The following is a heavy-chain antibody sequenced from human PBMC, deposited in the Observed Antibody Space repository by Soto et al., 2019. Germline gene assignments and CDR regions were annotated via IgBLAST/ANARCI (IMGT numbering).Heavy chain of an antibody. Sequence: ASVKVSCKPSGYIFTNFYVHWVRQAPGQGLEWMGIIDPSSGTTSYTQKFQGRVTMTRDTTMSTVYMELSSLTSEDTAVDYCARVAVVVPNGLIAGMDVWGLGTTVTVSS. D-gene: IGHD2-15*01. V-gene: IGHV1-46*01. CDR2: IDPSSGTT. CDR3: ARVAVVVPNGLIAGMDV. CDR1: GYIFTNFY. J-gene: IGHJ6*02.